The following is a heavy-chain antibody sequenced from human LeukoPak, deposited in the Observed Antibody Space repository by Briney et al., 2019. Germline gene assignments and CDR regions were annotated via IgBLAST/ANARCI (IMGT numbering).Heavy chain of an antibody. V-gene: IGHV1-2*02. CDR1: GYTFTAYY. CDR2: INPDSGGT. Sequence: ASVKVSCKASGYTFTAYYLHWVRQAPGQGLEWMGWINPDSGGTNYVQKFQGRVTMTRDTSISTAHMELSGLSSDDTAVYYCAGVTDETGQWGQGTLVTVSS. CDR3: AGVTDETGQ. D-gene: IGHD2-21*02. J-gene: IGHJ4*02.